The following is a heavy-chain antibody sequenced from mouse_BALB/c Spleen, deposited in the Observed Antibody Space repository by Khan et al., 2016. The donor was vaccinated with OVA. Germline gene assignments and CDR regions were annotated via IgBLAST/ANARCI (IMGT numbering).Heavy chain of an antibody. CDR2: TNPTNGRT. J-gene: IGHJ2*01. D-gene: IGHD1-1*01. CDR3: ARIKKIVATYFDY. CDR1: GYTFTSYW. Sequence: QVQLQPPGAELVKAGASVKMSCKASGYTFTSYWMHWVKQRLGQGLEWFAETNPTNGRTYYNEKFKSKATLTVDKSSSTAYMRRRGTTFEDSAVYYCARIKKIVATYFDYWGQGTTLTVSS. V-gene: IGHV1S81*02.